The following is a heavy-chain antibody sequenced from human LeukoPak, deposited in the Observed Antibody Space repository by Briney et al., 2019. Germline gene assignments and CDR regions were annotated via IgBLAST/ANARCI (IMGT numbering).Heavy chain of an antibody. Sequence: SVKVSCKDSGGTFSSYAISWVRQAPGQGLEWMGGIIPIFGTANYAQKFQGRVTITADESTSTAYMELSSLRSEDTAVYYCAGGVDYVWGSYRLTDLYYFDYWGQGTLVTVSS. D-gene: IGHD3-16*02. J-gene: IGHJ4*02. CDR2: IIPIFGTA. CDR1: GGTFSSYA. V-gene: IGHV1-69*13. CDR3: AGGVDYVWGSYRLTDLYYFDY.